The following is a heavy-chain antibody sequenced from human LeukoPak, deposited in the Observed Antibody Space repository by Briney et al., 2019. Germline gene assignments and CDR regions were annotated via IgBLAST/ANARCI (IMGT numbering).Heavy chain of an antibody. V-gene: IGHV5-51*01. J-gene: IGHJ3*02. CDR2: IYPGDSDT. D-gene: IGHD3-16*01. CDR1: GYSFTSYW. Sequence: GESLKISFKGSGYSFTSYWIGWVRQMPGKGLEWMGIIYPGDSDTRYSPSFQGQVTISADKSISTAYLQWSSLKASDTAMYYCARPTQSYYDYVWGSPGNAFDIWGQGTMVTVSS. CDR3: ARPTQSYYDYVWGSPGNAFDI.